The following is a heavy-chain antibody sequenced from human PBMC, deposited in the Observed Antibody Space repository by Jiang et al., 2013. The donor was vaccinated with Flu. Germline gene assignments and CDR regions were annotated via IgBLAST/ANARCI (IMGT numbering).Heavy chain of an antibody. V-gene: IGHV4-30-2*03. D-gene: IGHD6-13*01. Sequence: SGLVKPSQTLSLTCAVSGGSIISGGYSWSWIRQPPGKGLEWIGSIYYSGSTYYNPSLKSRVTISVDTSKNQFSLKLSSVTAADTAVYYCARQKYSSSWYGSGYYYYGMDVVGPRDHGHRLL. CDR2: IYYSGST. CDR3: ARQKYSSSWYGSGYYYYGMDV. J-gene: IGHJ6*02. CDR1: GGSIISGGYS.